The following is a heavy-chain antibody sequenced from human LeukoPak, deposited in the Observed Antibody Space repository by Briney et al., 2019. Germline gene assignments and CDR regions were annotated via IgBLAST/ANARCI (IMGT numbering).Heavy chain of an antibody. CDR3: ARGVDNHDILTGGMDV. J-gene: IGHJ6*04. CDR2: IHYDGTIK. CDR1: GFTFSSYG. Sequence: GGSLRLSCAASGFTFSSYGMHWVRQAPGKGLEWVAFIHYDGTIKYYADSLKGRFTISRDNAKKSLYLQMNSLRAEDTAVYYCARGVDNHDILTGGMDVWGKGTTVTISS. V-gene: IGHV3-30*02. D-gene: IGHD3-9*01.